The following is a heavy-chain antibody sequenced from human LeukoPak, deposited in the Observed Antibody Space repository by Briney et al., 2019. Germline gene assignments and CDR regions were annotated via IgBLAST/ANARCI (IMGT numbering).Heavy chain of an antibody. CDR1: GGSFSGYY. J-gene: IGHJ4*02. D-gene: IGHD3-10*01. CDR2: INHSGST. CDR3: ARGGRYYYGSGEEINDY. Sequence: SETLSLTCAVYGGSFSGYYWSWIRQPPGKGLEWIGEINHSGSTNYNPSLKSRVTISVDTSKNQFSLKLSSVTAADTAVYYCARGGRYYYGSGEEINDYWGQGTLVTVSS. V-gene: IGHV4-34*01.